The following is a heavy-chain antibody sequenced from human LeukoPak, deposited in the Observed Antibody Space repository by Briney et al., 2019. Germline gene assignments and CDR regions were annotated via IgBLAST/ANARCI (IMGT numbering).Heavy chain of an antibody. CDR3: ARGLSSGWYYFDY. D-gene: IGHD6-19*01. V-gene: IGHV4-61*02. CDR2: IYTSGST. Sequence: TLSLTCTDSGGSISSGSYYWSWIRQPAGKGLEWIGRIYTSGSTNYNPSLKSRVTMSIDTSKNQFSLKLTSVTAADTAVYYCARGLSSGWYYFDYWGQGTLVTVSS. CDR1: GGSISSGSYY. J-gene: IGHJ4*02.